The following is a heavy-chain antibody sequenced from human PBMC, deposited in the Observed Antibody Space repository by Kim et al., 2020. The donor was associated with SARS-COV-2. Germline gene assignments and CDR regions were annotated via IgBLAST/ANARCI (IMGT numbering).Heavy chain of an antibody. Sequence: GGSLRLSCAASGFTFSSYSMNWVRQAPGKGLEWVSSISSSSSYIYYADSVKGRFTISRDNAKNSLYLQMNSLRAEDTAVYYCARAQSYFDWLPTQDAFDIWGQGTMVTVSS. CDR3: ARAQSYFDWLPTQDAFDI. V-gene: IGHV3-21*01. J-gene: IGHJ3*02. CDR1: GFTFSSYS. CDR2: ISSSSSYI. D-gene: IGHD3-9*01.